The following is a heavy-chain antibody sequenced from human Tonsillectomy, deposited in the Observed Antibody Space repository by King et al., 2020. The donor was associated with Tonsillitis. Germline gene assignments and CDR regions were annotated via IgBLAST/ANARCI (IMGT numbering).Heavy chain of an antibody. CDR3: ARGRGSMCLDY. D-gene: IGHD3-16*01. V-gene: IGHV3-7*03. J-gene: IGHJ4*02. Sequence: EVQLVESGGGLVQPGGSLRLSCAASGFTFSSYSMSWVRQAPGKGLEWVANIRQDGSEKYYVDSVKGRFTVSRDNAKNSLCLQMNSLRVEDTAVYYCARGRGSMCLDYWGRGTLVTVSS. CDR2: IRQDGSEK. CDR1: GFTFSSYS.